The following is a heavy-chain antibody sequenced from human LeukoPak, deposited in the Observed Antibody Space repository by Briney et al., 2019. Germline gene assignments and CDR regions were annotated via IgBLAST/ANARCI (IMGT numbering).Heavy chain of an antibody. J-gene: IGHJ4*02. CDR3: ARQGYCSGGTGLLFDY. D-gene: IGHD2-15*01. Sequence: GGSQRLSCAASGFNVSRNYMSWVRQAPGKGLEWVPVLYTGGNTYYADSVKGRFTISRDNSENMLYLQMNSLRVEDTAVYYCARQGYCSGGTGLLFDYWGQGTLVTVSS. CDR1: GFNVSRNY. V-gene: IGHV3-53*01. CDR2: LYTGGNT.